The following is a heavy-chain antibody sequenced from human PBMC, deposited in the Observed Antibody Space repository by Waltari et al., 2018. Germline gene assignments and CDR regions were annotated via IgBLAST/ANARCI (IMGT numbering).Heavy chain of an antibody. V-gene: IGHV4-59*01. CDR2: IYYSGGT. J-gene: IGHJ1*01. Sequence: QVQLQESGPGLVKPSETLSLTCTVSGGSISSYYWSWIRQPPGKGLEWIGYIYYSGGTNYNPSLKSRVTISVDTSKNQFSLKLSSVTAADTAVYYCASSGIAAAGRYFQHWGQGTLVTVSS. D-gene: IGHD6-13*01. CDR3: ASSGIAAAGRYFQH. CDR1: GGSISSYY.